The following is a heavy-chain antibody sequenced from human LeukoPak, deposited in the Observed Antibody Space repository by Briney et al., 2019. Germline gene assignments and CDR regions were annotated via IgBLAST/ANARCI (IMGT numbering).Heavy chain of an antibody. V-gene: IGHV3-23*01. J-gene: IGHJ4*02. CDR3: AKDGSSSWYGTHDS. D-gene: IGHD6-13*01. CDR1: GFTFSNYA. Sequence: GGSLRLSCAASGFTFSNYAMSWVRQAPGKGLEWIASISGSGGSTFYADSVKGRFTISRDNSRNTLYLQMNSLRVEDTAVYYCAKDGSSSWYGTHDSWGQGTLVTVSS. CDR2: ISGSGGST.